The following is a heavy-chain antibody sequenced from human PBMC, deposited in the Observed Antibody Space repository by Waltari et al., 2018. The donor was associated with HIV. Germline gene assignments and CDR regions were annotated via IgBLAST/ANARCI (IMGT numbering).Heavy chain of an antibody. CDR3: ARAYHRRGTYYYYMDV. D-gene: IGHD2-2*01. CDR1: GGTFSNNA. V-gene: IGHV1-69*01. J-gene: IGHJ6*03. Sequence: QVQLVQSGAEVKKPGSSVKVSCKASGGTFSNNAIAWVRQAPGQGLEWMGGIIPFIGITDYAQKFQGRVTITANESTSTAYMELRSLRSDDTAVYYCARAYHRRGTYYYYMDVWGEGTTVIVSS. CDR2: IIPFIGIT.